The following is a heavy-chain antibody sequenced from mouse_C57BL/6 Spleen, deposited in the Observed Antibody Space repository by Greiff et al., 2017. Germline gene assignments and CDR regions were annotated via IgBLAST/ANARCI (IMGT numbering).Heavy chain of an antibody. J-gene: IGHJ1*03. D-gene: IGHD1-1*01. CDR1: GYSITSGYY. V-gene: IGHV3-6*01. CDR3: ALYYYGKGYFDV. Sequence: EVKLVESGPGLVKPSQSLSLTCSVTGYSITSGYYWNWIRQFPGNKLEWMGYISYDGSNNYNPSLKNRISITRDTSKNQFFLKLNSVTTEDTATYYCALYYYGKGYFDVWGTGTTVTVSS. CDR2: ISYDGSN.